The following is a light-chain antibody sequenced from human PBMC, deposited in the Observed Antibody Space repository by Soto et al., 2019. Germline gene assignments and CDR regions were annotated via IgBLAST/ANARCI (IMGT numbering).Light chain of an antibody. CDR1: SSDIGAYNY. Sequence: QSALTQPDSVSGSPGQSITISCIGTSSDIGAYNYVSWYQQHPGKAPKLIFYDVSNRPSGVSNRFSGSKSGYTASLTISGLQAEDEADYYCSSYSSTITRVFGTGTKVTVL. J-gene: IGLJ1*01. CDR3: SSYSSTITRV. CDR2: DVS. V-gene: IGLV2-14*03.